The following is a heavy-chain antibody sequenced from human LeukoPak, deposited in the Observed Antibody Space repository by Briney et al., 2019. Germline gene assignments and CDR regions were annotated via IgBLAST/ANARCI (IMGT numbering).Heavy chain of an antibody. CDR3: ASRQGTAAAGIDY. Sequence: ASVKVSCKASGYTFTGYYMHWVRQAPGQGLEWMGWINPNSGGTNYAQKFQGRVTMTRDTSISTAYMELSRLRSDDTAVYYCASRQGTAAAGIDYWGQGTLVTVSS. CDR1: GYTFTGYY. J-gene: IGHJ4*02. CDR2: INPNSGGT. D-gene: IGHD6-13*01. V-gene: IGHV1-2*02.